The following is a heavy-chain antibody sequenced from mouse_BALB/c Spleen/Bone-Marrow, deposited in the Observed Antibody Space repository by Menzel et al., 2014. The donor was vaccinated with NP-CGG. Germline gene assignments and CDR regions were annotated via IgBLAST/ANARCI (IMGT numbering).Heavy chain of an antibody. V-gene: IGHV1S81*02. Sequence: LVESGAELVKPGTSVKLSCKTSGYTFTSYWMHWVKQRPGQGLEWIGEIIPSNGRSNYNEKFKNKATLTVDKSSSTAYMQLSSLTSEDSAVYFCARTYGDPPYFYAMDYWGQGTSVTVSS. CDR1: GYTFTSYW. CDR2: IIPSNGRS. J-gene: IGHJ4*01. D-gene: IGHD2-13*01. CDR3: ARTYGDPPYFYAMDY.